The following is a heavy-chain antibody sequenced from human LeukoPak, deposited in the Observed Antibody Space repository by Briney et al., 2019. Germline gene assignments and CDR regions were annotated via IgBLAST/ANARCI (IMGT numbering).Heavy chain of an antibody. J-gene: IGHJ4*02. V-gene: IGHV1-18*01. CDR3: ARDIYDSSGYYLEVYDY. Sequence: ASVKVSCKASGYTFTSYGISWVRQAPGQGLEWMGWISAYNGNTNYAQKLQGRVTMTTDTSTSTAYMELRSLRSDDTAVYYCARDIYDSSGYYLEVYDYWGQGTLVTVSS. D-gene: IGHD3-22*01. CDR1: GYTFTSYG. CDR2: ISAYNGNT.